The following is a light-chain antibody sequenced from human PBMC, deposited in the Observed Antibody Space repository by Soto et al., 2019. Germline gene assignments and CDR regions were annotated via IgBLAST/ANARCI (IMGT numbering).Light chain of an antibody. CDR2: EVA. V-gene: IGLV2-8*01. CDR3: SSYAGTNDLVV. J-gene: IGLJ2*01. Sequence: QSALTQPPSASGSPGQSVTISCTGTSSDVGGYNYVSWYRQHPGKAPKLMIYEVAKRPSGVPDRFSGSKSGNTASLTVSGLQADDEADYYCSSYAGTNDLVVFGGGTQLTVL. CDR1: SSDVGGYNY.